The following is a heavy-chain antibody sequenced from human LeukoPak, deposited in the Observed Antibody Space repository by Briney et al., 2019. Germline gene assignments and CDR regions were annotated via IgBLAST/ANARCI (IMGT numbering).Heavy chain of an antibody. CDR3: ARDSSGPHY. J-gene: IGHJ4*02. D-gene: IGHD6-19*01. V-gene: IGHV3-7*01. CDR1: GFSFSNYG. CDR2: IKQDGSEK. Sequence: GGSLRLSCAASGFSFSNYGMHWVRQAPGKGLEWVANIKQDGSEKYFVDSVKGRFTISRDNAKNSLFLQMNSLRAEDTAVYYCARDSSGPHYWGQGTLVTVSS.